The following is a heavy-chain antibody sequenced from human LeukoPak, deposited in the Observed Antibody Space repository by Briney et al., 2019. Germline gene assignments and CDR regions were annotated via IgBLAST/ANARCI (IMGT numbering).Heavy chain of an antibody. Sequence: GGSLRLSCAASGLTFSNYGMHWVRQAPGKGLEWVADIWYDGSNKYYADSVKGRFTISRDNSKNTLYLQMNSLRAEDTAVYYCARLGSSWTLDYWGQGTLVTVSS. CDR2: IWYDGSNK. J-gene: IGHJ4*02. D-gene: IGHD6-13*01. CDR1: GLTFSNYG. CDR3: ARLGSSWTLDY. V-gene: IGHV3-33*01.